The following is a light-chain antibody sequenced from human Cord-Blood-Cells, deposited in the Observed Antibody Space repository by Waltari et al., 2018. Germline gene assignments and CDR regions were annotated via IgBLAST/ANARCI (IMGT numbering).Light chain of an antibody. CDR3: QQSYSIPWT. CDR2: AAS. CDR1: QSISSY. V-gene: IGKV1-39*01. Sequence: DIQMTQSPSSLSASVGDRVTITCRASQSISSYLNWYQQKPGKAPKLLIYAASSLQSGVPSRFSGSGSGTDFTLTISSLQPEDFATYDCQQSYSIPWTFGQGTKVEIK. J-gene: IGKJ1*01.